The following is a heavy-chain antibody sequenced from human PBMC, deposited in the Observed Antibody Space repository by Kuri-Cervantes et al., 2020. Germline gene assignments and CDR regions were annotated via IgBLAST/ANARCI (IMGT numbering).Heavy chain of an antibody. Sequence: ASVKVSCKASGYTFTSYGISWVRQAPGQGLEWMGWISAYNGNTNYAQKLQGRVTMTRDTSTSTVYMELSSLRSEDTAVYYCARSLTGYYIDYYYGMDVWGQGTTATVSS. J-gene: IGHJ6*02. CDR1: GYTFTSYG. V-gene: IGHV1-18*01. CDR2: ISAYNGNT. CDR3: ARSLTGYYIDYYYGMDV. D-gene: IGHD3-9*01.